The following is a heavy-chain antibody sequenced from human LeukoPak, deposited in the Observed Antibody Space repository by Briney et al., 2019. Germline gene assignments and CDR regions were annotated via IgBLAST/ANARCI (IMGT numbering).Heavy chain of an antibody. CDR3: ARDLVVGDFWSGFFDY. CDR2: IGGSGSVT. Sequence: GGSLRLSCTASGFTFSSYAMGWVRQAPGEGLEWVSTIGGSGSVTYHADSVEGRFTISRDNFENTLYLQMNRLRAEDTAVYYCARDLVVGDFWSGFFDYWGQGTLVTVSS. J-gene: IGHJ4*02. CDR1: GFTFSSYA. D-gene: IGHD3-3*01. V-gene: IGHV3-23*01.